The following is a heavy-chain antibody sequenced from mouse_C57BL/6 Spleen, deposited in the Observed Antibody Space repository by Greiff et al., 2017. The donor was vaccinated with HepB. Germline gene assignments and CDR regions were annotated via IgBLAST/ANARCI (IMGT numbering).Heavy chain of an antibody. D-gene: IGHD2-4*01. CDR1: GFTFSDAW. V-gene: IGHV6-6*01. CDR2: IRNKANNHAT. J-gene: IGHJ4*01. Sequence: EVKVVESGGGLVQPGGSMKLSCAASGFTFSDAWMDWVRQSPEKGLEWVAEIRNKANNHATYYAESVKGRFTISRDDSKSSVYLQMNSLRAEDTGIYYCTHYDYDPYAMDYWGQGTSVTVSS. CDR3: THYDYDPYAMDY.